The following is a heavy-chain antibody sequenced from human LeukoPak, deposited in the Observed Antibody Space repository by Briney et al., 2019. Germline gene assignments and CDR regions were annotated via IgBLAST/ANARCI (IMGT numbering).Heavy chain of an antibody. CDR1: EFTFSDYN. CDR2: ISSSSSYR. V-gene: IGHV3-21*01. Sequence: MSGGSLRLSCAASEFTFSDYNMHWVRQAPGKGLEWVSYISSSSSYRYYADSVKGRFTISRDNAKNSLYLQMNSLRAEDTAVYYCARVRIAVSLVHWYFDLWGRGTLVTVSS. CDR3: ARVRIAVSLVHWYFDL. J-gene: IGHJ2*01. D-gene: IGHD6-19*01.